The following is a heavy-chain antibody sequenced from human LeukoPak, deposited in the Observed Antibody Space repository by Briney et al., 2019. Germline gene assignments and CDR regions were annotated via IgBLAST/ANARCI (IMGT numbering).Heavy chain of an antibody. CDR2: IWYDRSNK. J-gene: IGHJ4*02. D-gene: IGHD5-18*01. Sequence: GGPLSLSCAASGFTFSIYGMHWVRHARGKGRVGVAFIWYDRSNKYYADSVKGRFTISRDNSKNTLYLQMNSLRAEDTAVYYCAKDLQLWLRSFDYWGQGTLATVSS. V-gene: IGHV3-30*02. CDR1: GFTFSIYG. CDR3: AKDLQLWLRSFDY.